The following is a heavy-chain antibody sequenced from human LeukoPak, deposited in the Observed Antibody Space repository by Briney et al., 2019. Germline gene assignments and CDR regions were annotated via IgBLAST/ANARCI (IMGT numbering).Heavy chain of an antibody. Sequence: NPSETLSLTCTVSGGSISSSNYYWGWIRQPPGKGLEWIGSIYYSGSTYYNPSLKSRVTISVDTSKNQFSLKLSSVTAADTAVYYCARDYCSSTSCYEWFDPWGQGTLVTVSS. CDR1: GGSISSSNYY. CDR3: ARDYCSSTSCYEWFDP. V-gene: IGHV4-39*07. D-gene: IGHD2-2*01. CDR2: IYYSGST. J-gene: IGHJ5*02.